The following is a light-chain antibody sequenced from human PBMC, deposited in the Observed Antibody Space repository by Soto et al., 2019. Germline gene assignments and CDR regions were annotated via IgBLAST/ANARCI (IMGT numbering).Light chain of an antibody. CDR2: DAS. CDR3: QTSDRLPL. Sequence: DIQMTQSPPSLSASVGDRVTITCQASQDIGNSLNWFQHKPGKAPNLVIYDASNLEIGVPSRFSGSGSGTDFTFTITSLRPEDIATYYCQTSDRLPLFGPGTKVESK. J-gene: IGKJ3*01. V-gene: IGKV1-33*01. CDR1: QDIGNS.